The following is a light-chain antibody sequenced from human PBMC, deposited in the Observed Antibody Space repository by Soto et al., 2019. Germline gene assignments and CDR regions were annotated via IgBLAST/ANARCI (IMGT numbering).Light chain of an antibody. Sequence: QLVLTQSPSASASLGASVRLTCNLSSGHSSYAIAWHQQQPEKGPRYLMKLNSDGSHSKGDVIPDRFSGSSSGAERYLTISSLQSEDEADYYCQTWGTGFWVFGGGTKLTVL. J-gene: IGLJ3*02. CDR1: SGHSSYA. CDR2: LNSDGSH. CDR3: QTWGTGFWV. V-gene: IGLV4-69*01.